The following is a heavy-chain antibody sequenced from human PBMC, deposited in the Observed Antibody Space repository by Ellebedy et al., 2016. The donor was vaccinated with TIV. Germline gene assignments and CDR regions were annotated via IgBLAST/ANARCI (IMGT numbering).Heavy chain of an antibody. CDR3: ARANWELGDAFDI. CDR2: IYNTGHT. V-gene: IGHV4-4*07. J-gene: IGHJ3*02. Sequence: SETLSLXCTVSGGSISSYYWSWLRQPAGKGLEWLGRIYNTGHTNYNPSLKSRLTMSVDTSKNQFSLKLSSLTAADTARYYCARANWELGDAFDIWGQGTMVTVS. D-gene: IGHD1-1*01. CDR1: GGSISSYY.